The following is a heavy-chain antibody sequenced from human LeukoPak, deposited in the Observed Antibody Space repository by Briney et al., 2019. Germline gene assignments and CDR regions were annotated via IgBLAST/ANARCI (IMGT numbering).Heavy chain of an antibody. CDR3: ARDHQWSFDS. J-gene: IGHJ4*02. D-gene: IGHD2-15*01. V-gene: IGHV3-48*02. CDR2: IGWSDSAI. CDR1: GFTFSTYS. Sequence: GGSLRLSCAASGFTFSTYSMNWVRQAPGKGLEWISYIGWSDSAIFYADSVKGRFTISRDSAKNSLFLQMNSLSDEDTAVYYCARDHQWSFDSWGQGTLVTVSS.